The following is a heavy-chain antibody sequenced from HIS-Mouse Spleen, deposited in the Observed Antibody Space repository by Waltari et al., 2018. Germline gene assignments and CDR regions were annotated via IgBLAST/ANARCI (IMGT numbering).Heavy chain of an antibody. CDR2: IYYSGRT. CDR1: SGSISSSSYY. Sequence: QLQLQESGPGLVKPSETLSLTCTVSSGSISSSSYYWGWIRQPPGKGLEWIGSIYYSGRTYYNPALNSRVTISVDTSKNQFSLKRSSVTAADTAVYYCAREIPYSSSWYDWYFDLWGRGTLVTVSS. CDR3: AREIPYSSSWYDWYFDL. J-gene: IGHJ2*01. V-gene: IGHV4-39*07. D-gene: IGHD6-13*01.